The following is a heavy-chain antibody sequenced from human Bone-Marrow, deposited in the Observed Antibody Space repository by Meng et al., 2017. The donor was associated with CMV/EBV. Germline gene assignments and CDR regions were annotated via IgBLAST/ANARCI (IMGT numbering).Heavy chain of an antibody. CDR2: IYPNSGGT. V-gene: IGHV1-2*02. J-gene: IGHJ4*02. CDR1: GYRFSDHY. Sequence: VQWVQPGAEGKSPGASVKVSCQTSGYRFSDHYMHWVRQAPGQGLEWMGWIYPNSGGTHYAQKFQDRVTMTRDTSISTVYMELSRLTSDDTAVYYCVRDHNWGPDYWGQGTLVTVSS. CDR3: VRDHNWGPDY. D-gene: IGHD1-1*01.